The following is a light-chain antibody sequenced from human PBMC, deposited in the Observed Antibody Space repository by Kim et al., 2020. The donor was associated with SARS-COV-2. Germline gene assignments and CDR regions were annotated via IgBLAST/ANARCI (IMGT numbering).Light chain of an antibody. V-gene: IGLV3-19*01. CDR3: NSRDSGNIRWL. CDR2: AKN. CDR1: SLRNYY. J-gene: IGLJ3*02. Sequence: SSELTQDPAVSVALGQTVSITCQGDSLRNYYASWYQQKPGQAPVLVIYAKNNRPSGIPDRFSGSSSGNTASLTITGAQAEDEADYYCNSRDSGNIRWLFGGGTQLTVL.